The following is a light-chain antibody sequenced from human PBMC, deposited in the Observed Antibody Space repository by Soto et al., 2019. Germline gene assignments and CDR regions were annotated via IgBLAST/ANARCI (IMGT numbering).Light chain of an antibody. CDR3: ASHAGGPWV. V-gene: IGLV2-8*01. J-gene: IGLJ3*02. Sequence: QSALTQPPSASGSPGQSVTISCTGTSSDVGGYKYVSWYQQYPGKAPKLIIYEVSERPSGVTDRFSGLKSVNTAFLTVSGLQAEDEADYYCASHAGGPWVFGGGTKVTVL. CDR2: EVS. CDR1: SSDVGGYKY.